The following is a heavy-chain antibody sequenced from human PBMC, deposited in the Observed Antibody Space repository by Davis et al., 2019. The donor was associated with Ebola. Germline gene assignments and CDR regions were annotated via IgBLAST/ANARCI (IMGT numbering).Heavy chain of an antibody. CDR2: INPSGGST. CDR1: GYTFTSYY. J-gene: IGHJ6*03. CDR3: ARSQEIDLGNIVVVPAPDLAGGYYYYMDV. V-gene: IGHV1-46*01. D-gene: IGHD2-2*01. Sequence: ASVKVSCKASGYTFTSYYMHWVRQAPGQGLEWMGIINPSGGSTSYAQKFQGRVTMTRDTSTSTVYMELSSLRSEDTAVYYCARSQEIDLGNIVVVPAPDLAGGYYYYMDVWGKGTTVTVSS.